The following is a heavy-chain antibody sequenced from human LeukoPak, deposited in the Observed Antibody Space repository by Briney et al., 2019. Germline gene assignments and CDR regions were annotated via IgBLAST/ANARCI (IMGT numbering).Heavy chain of an antibody. CDR3: ARDSSSYYFDY. Sequence: GGSLRLSCAASGFTVTSNHMNWVRQAPGKGLEWVSIIYTGGTTHYADTLNDRFTISRDDSINPLYLQMNSLRAEDTAVYYCARDSSSYYFDYWGQGTLVTVSS. J-gene: IGHJ4*02. CDR1: GFTVTSNH. D-gene: IGHD6-6*01. CDR2: IYTGGTT. V-gene: IGHV3-66*01.